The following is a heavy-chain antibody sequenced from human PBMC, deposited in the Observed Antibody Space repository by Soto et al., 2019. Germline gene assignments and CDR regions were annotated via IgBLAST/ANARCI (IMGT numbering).Heavy chain of an antibody. V-gene: IGHV4-61*01. CDR2: IYYSGST. J-gene: IGHJ5*02. CDR3: ARDRWIAATRWFDP. Sequence: SETLSLTCTVSGGSVNSGSYYWSWIRQPPGKGLEWIGYIYYSGSTNYNPSLKSRVTISGDTSKNQFSLKLSSVTAADTAVYYCARDRWIAATRWFDPWGQGTLVTVSS. CDR1: GGSVNSGSYY. D-gene: IGHD6-13*01.